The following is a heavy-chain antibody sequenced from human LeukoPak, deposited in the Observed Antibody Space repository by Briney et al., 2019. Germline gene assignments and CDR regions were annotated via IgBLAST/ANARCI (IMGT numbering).Heavy chain of an antibody. CDR2: IKQDGSEK. Sequence: GGSLRLSCAASGLAFSNYWMSWVRQAPGKGLEWVANIKQDGSEKYYIDSVKGRFSISRDNAKNSLYLQMNSLRAEDTAVYYCARDGIQLWWDYWGQGTLVTVSS. V-gene: IGHV3-7*01. CDR1: GLAFSNYW. D-gene: IGHD5-18*01. J-gene: IGHJ4*02. CDR3: ARDGIQLWWDY.